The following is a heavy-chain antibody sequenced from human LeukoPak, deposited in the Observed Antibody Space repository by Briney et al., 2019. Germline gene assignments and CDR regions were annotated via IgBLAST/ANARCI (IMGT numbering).Heavy chain of an antibody. D-gene: IGHD1-26*01. CDR3: AKGPVSGSAFSHY. V-gene: IGHV3-30*02. J-gene: IGHJ4*02. Sequence: PGGSLRLSCAASGFTFSSYGMHWVRQAPGKGLEGVAFIRYYGSNKYYADYVKGRFTISRDNSKNTLYLQMNSLGAEDTAVYYCAKGPVSGSAFSHYWGQGTLVTVSS. CDR1: GFTFSSYG. CDR2: IRYYGSNK.